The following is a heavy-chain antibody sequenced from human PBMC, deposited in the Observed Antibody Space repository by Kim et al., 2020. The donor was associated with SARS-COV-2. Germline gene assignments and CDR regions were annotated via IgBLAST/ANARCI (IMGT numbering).Heavy chain of an antibody. Sequence: SMKVSCKASGGTFSSYAISWVRQAPGQGLEWMGGIIPIFGTANYAQKFQGRVTITADESTSTAYMELSSLRSEDTAVYYCARDVSGDSGSYPLDYWGQGTLVTVSS. V-gene: IGHV1-69*13. D-gene: IGHD1-26*01. CDR1: GGTFSSYA. J-gene: IGHJ4*02. CDR3: ARDVSGDSGSYPLDY. CDR2: IIPIFGTA.